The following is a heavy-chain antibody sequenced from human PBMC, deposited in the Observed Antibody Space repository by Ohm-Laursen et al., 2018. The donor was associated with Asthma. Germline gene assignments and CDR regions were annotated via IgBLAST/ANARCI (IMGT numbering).Heavy chain of an antibody. CDR2: IYYSGST. CDR1: GGSISSGGYP. D-gene: IGHD2-15*01. Sequence: PSQTLSLTCSVSGGSISSGGYPWSWIRQHPGKGLEWIGYIYYSGSTYYNPSLKSRVTISIDTSKNQFSLKLSSVTAADTAVYYCARRYCSGGSCLIDYWGQGTLVTVSS. V-gene: IGHV4-30-4*08. J-gene: IGHJ4*02. CDR3: ARRYCSGGSCLIDY.